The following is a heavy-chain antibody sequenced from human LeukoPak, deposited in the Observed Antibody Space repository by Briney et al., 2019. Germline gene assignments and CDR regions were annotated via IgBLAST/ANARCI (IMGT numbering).Heavy chain of an antibody. CDR2: IIPIFGIA. J-gene: IGHJ4*02. V-gene: IGHV1-69*04. CDR3: ARDRGVEMATIQFDY. CDR1: GGALSSYA. D-gene: IGHD5-24*01. Sequence: ASVKVSCKASGGALSSYAISWVRQAPGQGLEWMGRIIPIFGIANYAQKFQGRVTITADKSTSTAYMELSSLRSEDTAVYYCARDRGVEMATIQFDYWGQGTLVTVSS.